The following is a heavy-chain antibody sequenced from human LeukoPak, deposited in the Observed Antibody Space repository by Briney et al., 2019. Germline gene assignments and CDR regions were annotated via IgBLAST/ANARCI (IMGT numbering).Heavy chain of an antibody. Sequence: PGGSLRLSCAASGFTFRSYAMSWVRQAPGKGLEWVSAISGSGGSTYYADSVKGRFTISRDNSKNTLYLQMNSLRAEDTAVYYCAKEPGLSCSVTPFDYWGQGTLITVSS. V-gene: IGHV3-23*01. J-gene: IGHJ4*02. CDR2: ISGSGGST. CDR1: GFTFRSYA. D-gene: IGHD6-13*01. CDR3: AKEPGLSCSVTPFDY.